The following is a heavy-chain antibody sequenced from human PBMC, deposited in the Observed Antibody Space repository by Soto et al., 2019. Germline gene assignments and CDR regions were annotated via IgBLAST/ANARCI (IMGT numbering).Heavy chain of an antibody. CDR1: AYSFTSYW. CDR3: ARHARGLRIRVAGALGPY. Sequence: PGESLKISCKGSAYSFTSYWISWVRQMPGKGLEWMGRIDPSDSYTDYNPSFQGHVTISVDKSFNTAYLQWTSLKASDTAMYFCARHARGLRIRVAGALGPYWGQGTLVTVSS. CDR2: IDPSDSYT. D-gene: IGHD1-26*01. V-gene: IGHV5-10-1*01. J-gene: IGHJ4*02.